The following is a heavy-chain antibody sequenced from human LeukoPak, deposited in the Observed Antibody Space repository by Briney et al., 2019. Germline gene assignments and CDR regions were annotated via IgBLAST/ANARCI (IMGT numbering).Heavy chain of an antibody. CDR1: DGSISSFY. CDR2: IYYSGST. J-gene: IGHJ4*02. D-gene: IGHD5-12*01. Sequence: PSETLSLTCTVSDGSISSFYWSWIRQPPGKGLEWIGYIYYSGSTNYNPSLKSRVTISVDTSKNQFSLKLTSVTAADTAVYYCARHFPGYSGSPLYYFDYWGQRTLVTVSS. V-gene: IGHV4-59*08. CDR3: ARHFPGYSGSPLYYFDY.